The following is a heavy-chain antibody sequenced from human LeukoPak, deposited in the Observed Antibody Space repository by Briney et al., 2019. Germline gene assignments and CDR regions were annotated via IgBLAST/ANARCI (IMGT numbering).Heavy chain of an antibody. V-gene: IGHV3-74*01. CDR1: GFIFSSYW. Sequence: PGGSLRLSCAASGFIFSSYWMHWVRQAPGKGLVWVSRINSDGSSTSYADSVKGRFTISRDNAKNTLYLQMNSLRAEDTAVYYCARRVVVPAAPYYFDYWGPGTLVTVSS. CDR2: INSDGSST. J-gene: IGHJ4*02. CDR3: ARRVVVPAAPYYFDY. D-gene: IGHD2-2*01.